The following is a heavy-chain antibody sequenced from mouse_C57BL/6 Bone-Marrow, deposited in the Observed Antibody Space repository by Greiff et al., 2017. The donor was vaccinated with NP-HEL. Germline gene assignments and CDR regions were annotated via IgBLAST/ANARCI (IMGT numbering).Heavy chain of an antibody. V-gene: IGHV1-58*01. D-gene: IGHD2-2*01. CDR1: GYTFTSYG. CDR2: IYIGNGYT. J-gene: IGHJ1*03. CDR3: AVDLLWLRRWYFDV. Sequence: QLQQSGAELVRPGSSVKMSCKTSGYTFTSYGINWVKQRPGQGLEWIGYIYIGNGYTEYNEKFKGKATLTSDTSSSTAYMQLSSLTSEDSAIYVCAVDLLWLRRWYFDVWGTGTTVTVSS.